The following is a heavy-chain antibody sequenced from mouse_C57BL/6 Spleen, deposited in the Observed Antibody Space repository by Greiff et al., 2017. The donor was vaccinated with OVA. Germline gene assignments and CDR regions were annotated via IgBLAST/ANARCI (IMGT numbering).Heavy chain of an antibody. D-gene: IGHD2-2*01. CDR1: GFTFSSYT. Sequence: EVKVEESGGGLVKPGGSLKLSCAASGFTFSSYTMSWVRQTPEKRLEWVATISGGGGNTYYPDSVKGRFTISRDNAKNTLYLQMSSLRSEDTALYYCATYGYDWFAYWGQGTLVTVSA. CDR3: ATYGYDWFAY. CDR2: ISGGGGNT. J-gene: IGHJ3*01. V-gene: IGHV5-9*01.